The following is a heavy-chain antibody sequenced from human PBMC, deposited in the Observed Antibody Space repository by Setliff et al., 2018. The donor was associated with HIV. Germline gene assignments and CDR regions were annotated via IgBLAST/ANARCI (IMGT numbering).Heavy chain of an antibody. CDR1: GYIFTSCD. Sequence: ASVKVSCKASGYIFTSCDVNWVRQAPGQGLEWMGWMDPNNGHTTYAQNFQGRVTITRDTSVGTAYMELSSLRSEDTAVYYCARALRGFHGSGTQFYYYLDVWGKGTTVTV. CDR3: ARALRGFHGSGTQFYYYLDV. CDR2: MDPNNGHT. V-gene: IGHV1-8*03. D-gene: IGHD3-10*01. J-gene: IGHJ6*03.